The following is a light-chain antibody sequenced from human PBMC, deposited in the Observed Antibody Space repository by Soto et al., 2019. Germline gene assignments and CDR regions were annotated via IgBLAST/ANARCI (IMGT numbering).Light chain of an antibody. CDR2: GAS. CDR3: QHYGRSPIT. V-gene: IGKV3-20*01. CDR1: QSVNSR. J-gene: IGKJ5*01. Sequence: IVLTQSPGTLSFSPGERATLSCRASQSVNSRLAWYQHKPGQAPRLLISGASSRATGIPDRFSGSGSATDFTLTISRLEPEDFALYYCQHYGRSPITFGQGTRLEIK.